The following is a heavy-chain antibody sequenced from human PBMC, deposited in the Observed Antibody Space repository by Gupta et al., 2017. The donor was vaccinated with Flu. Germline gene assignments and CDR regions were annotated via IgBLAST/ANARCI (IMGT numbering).Heavy chain of an antibody. D-gene: IGHD2-21*01. CDR2: IEHDGDI. J-gene: IGHJ6*02. CDR3: ARGNELWVLPNYYGLEV. CDR1: FIFSTYD. V-gene: IGHV3-13*01. Sequence: FIFSTYDMHWVRQVPGKGLEWVSAIEHDGDIDDPDYVKGRFTIYRENSTNSVYLPIKTLREGEKAVYYWARGNELWVLPNYYGLEVWGQGTKVSVSS.